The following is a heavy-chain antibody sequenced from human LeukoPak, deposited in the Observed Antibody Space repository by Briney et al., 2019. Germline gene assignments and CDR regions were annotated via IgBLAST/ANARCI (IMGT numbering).Heavy chain of an antibody. Sequence: PSETLSLTCTVSRGSIRTADYYWAWVRQPPGEGLEWLCSIYSSGTPYFNTSLKSRVAVSIDTSKNQFSLKVTSVNAPDTAVYFCARTSSWYAGAWFDSWGQGTLVTVSS. J-gene: IGHJ5*01. CDR1: RGSIRTADYY. V-gene: IGHV4-39*01. CDR3: ARTSSWYAGAWFDS. D-gene: IGHD6-13*01. CDR2: IYSSGTP.